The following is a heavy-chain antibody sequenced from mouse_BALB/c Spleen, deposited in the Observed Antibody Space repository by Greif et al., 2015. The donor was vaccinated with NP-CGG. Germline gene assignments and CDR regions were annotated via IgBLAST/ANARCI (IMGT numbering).Heavy chain of an antibody. J-gene: IGHJ4*01. D-gene: IGHD2-1*01. CDR3: ASYYGNYYYAMDY. V-gene: IGHV5-15*02. CDR1: GFTFSDYG. Sequence: EVKLEESGGGLVQPGGSRKLSCAASGFTFSDYGMAWVRQAPGKGPEWVAFISNLAYSIYYADTVTGRFTISRENAKNTLYLEMSSLRSEDTAMYYCASYYGNYYYAMDYWGQGTSVTVSS. CDR2: ISNLAYSI.